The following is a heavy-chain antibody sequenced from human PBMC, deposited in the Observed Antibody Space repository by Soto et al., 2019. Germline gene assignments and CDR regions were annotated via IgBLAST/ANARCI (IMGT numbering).Heavy chain of an antibody. CDR3: ARSSGITIFGVVTEGYYYGMDV. D-gene: IGHD3-3*01. V-gene: IGHV1-69*06. J-gene: IGHJ6*02. CDR2: IIPIFGTA. Sequence: SVKVSCKASGGTFSSYAISWVRQAPGQGLEWMGGIIPIFGTANYAQKFQGRVTITADKSTSTAYMELSSPSSEDTAVYYCARSSGITIFGVVTEGYYYGMDVWGQGTTVTVSS. CDR1: GGTFSSYA.